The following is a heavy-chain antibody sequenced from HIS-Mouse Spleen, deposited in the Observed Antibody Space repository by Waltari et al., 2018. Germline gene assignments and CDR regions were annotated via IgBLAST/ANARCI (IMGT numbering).Heavy chain of an antibody. CDR1: GGSISSYY. D-gene: IGHD3-22*01. CDR2: IYYSGGT. Sequence: QVQLQESGPGLVKPSETLSLTCTVSGGSISSYYWSWIRQPPGKGLEWIGYIYYSGGTNYNPSLKSRVTISVDTSKNQFSLKLSSVTAADTAVYYCARGANYYDSSGPDAFDIWGQGTMVTVSS. CDR3: ARGANYYDSSGPDAFDI. V-gene: IGHV4-59*08. J-gene: IGHJ3*02.